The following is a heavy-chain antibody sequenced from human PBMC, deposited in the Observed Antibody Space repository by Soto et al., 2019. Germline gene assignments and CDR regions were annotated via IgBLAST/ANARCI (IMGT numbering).Heavy chain of an antibody. J-gene: IGHJ5*02. V-gene: IGHV4-30-4*01. CDR2: IYYSGST. CDR3: ARESHYFDSSGYYDRRNWFDP. D-gene: IGHD3-22*01. Sequence: SETLCLTCTVSGGSISSGDYYWSWIRQPPGKGLEWIGHIYYSGSTSYNPSLKSRVTISVDTSKNQFSLKLSSVTAADTAVFYCARESHYFDSSGYYDRRNWFDPWGQGTLVTVSS. CDR1: GGSISSGDYY.